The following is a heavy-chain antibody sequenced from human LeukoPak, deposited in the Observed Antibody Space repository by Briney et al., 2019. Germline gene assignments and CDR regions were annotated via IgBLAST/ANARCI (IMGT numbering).Heavy chain of an antibody. V-gene: IGHV1-69*05. Sequence: ASVKVSCKASGGTFSSYATSWVRQAPGQGLEWMARIIPIFGTSDYAQKFQGRVTITTDESTSTAFMELSGLRSEDTAVYYCTKDHEGYFDYWGQGSLVTVSS. CDR1: GGTFSSYA. CDR2: IIPIFGTS. CDR3: TKDHEGYFDY. J-gene: IGHJ4*02.